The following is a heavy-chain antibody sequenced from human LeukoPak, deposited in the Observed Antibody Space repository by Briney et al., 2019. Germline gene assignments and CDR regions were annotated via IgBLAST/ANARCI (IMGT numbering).Heavy chain of an antibody. CDR3: ARVYSGYDTTSYFDY. D-gene: IGHD5-12*01. CDR2: INPNSGGT. Sequence: ASVKVSCKASGYTFTGYYMHWVRQAPGQGLEWMGWINPNSGGTNYAQKFQGRVTMTRDTSISTAYMELSRLRSDDTAVYYCARVYSGYDTTSYFDYWGQGTLVTVSS. J-gene: IGHJ4*02. V-gene: IGHV1-2*02. CDR1: GYTFTGYY.